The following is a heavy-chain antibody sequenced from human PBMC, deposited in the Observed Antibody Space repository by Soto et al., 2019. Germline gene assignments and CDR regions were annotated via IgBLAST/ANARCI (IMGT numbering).Heavy chain of an antibody. CDR2: ISYDGSNK. J-gene: IGHJ1*01. D-gene: IGHD3-22*01. CDR3: AKEGTLYYYDSSGIEYFQH. CDR1: GCTFSSYG. V-gene: IGHV3-30*18. Sequence: LRRTCSAPGCTFSSYGTHWVRQAPGKGLEWVAVISYDGSNKYYADSVKGRFTISRDNSKNTLYLQMNTLRAEDTAVYYCAKEGTLYYYDSSGIEYFQHWGQGTPVTVSS.